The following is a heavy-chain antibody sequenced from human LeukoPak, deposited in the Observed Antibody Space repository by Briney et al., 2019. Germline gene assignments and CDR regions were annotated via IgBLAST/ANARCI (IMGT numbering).Heavy chain of an antibody. CDR2: ISSSSTYI. Sequence: GGSLRLSCAASGFTFRSYSMNWVRQAPGKGLKCVSTISSSSTYIYYADSVKGRFTISRDNAENSVYLQMDSLRGDDTAVYYCARDLSLGAPGGFDYWGQGTLPTVSS. CDR3: ARDLSLGAPGGFDY. CDR1: GFTFRSYS. J-gene: IGHJ4*02. D-gene: IGHD3-16*01. V-gene: IGHV3-21*01.